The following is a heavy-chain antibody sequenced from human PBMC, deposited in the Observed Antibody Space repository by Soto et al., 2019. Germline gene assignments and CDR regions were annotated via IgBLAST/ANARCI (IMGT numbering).Heavy chain of an antibody. CDR3: ARVQKLYDNSGRSWIDT. CDR2: IYYSGKT. V-gene: IGHV4-31*03. J-gene: IGHJ5*02. CDR1: GDSISSGHYY. Sequence: QMQLQESGPGLVKPSQTLSLTCTVSGDSISSGHYYWTWIRQHPGKGLAWIGNIYYSGKTYDNPSLKSRVTITLDTSNNPFSLRLRSVTAADTAVYFCARVQKLYDNSGRSWIDTWGQGTLVTVSS. D-gene: IGHD3-22*01.